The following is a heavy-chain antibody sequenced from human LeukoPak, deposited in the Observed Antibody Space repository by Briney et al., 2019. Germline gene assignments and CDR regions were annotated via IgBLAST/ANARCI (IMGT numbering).Heavy chain of an antibody. CDR3: ASSMVRGSHYGMDV. Sequence: ASVKASCKASGYTFTGYYMHWVRQAPGQGLEWMGWINPNSGGTNYAQKFQGRVTMTRDTSISTAYMELSRLRSDDTAVYYCASSMVRGSHYGMDVWGQGTTVTVSS. CDR1: GYTFTGYY. J-gene: IGHJ6*02. V-gene: IGHV1-2*02. CDR2: INPNSGGT. D-gene: IGHD3-10*01.